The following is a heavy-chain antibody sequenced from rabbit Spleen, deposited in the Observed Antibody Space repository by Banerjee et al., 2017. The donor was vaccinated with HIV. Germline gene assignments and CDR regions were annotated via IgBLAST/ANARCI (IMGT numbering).Heavy chain of an antibody. CDR1: GFSFSSSDY. CDR3: AGDTGSSSTSFSMVV. CDR2: IAASSSGFA. D-gene: IGHD1-1*01. J-gene: IGHJ6*01. Sequence: VESGGGLVQPGATLTLTCTASGFSFSSSDYMCWVRQAPGKGLEWIACIAASSSGFAYTATEAECRFSCSKPSSTSVTLQMTRLTVADAATYAYAGDTGSSSTSFSMVVWGPGAIVIVS. V-gene: IGHV1S40*01.